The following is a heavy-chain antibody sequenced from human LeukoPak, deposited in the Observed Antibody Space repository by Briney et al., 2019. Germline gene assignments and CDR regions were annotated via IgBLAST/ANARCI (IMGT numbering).Heavy chain of an antibody. CDR3: ARGSTWIQLWLRSYYFDY. CDR2: SNHSGST. CDR1: GGSFSGYY. D-gene: IGHD5-18*01. V-gene: IGHV4-34*01. J-gene: IGHJ4*02. Sequence: SETLSLTCAVYGGSFSGYYWSWNRQPPGRGPEWIGESNHSGSTNYNPSLKSRGTISVDTSKNQISLKLSSVTAADTAVYYCARGSTWIQLWLRSYYFDYWGQGNLVTVSS.